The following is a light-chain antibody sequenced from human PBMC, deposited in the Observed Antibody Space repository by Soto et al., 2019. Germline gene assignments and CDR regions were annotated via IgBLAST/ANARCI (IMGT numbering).Light chain of an antibody. CDR1: NSNIGAGSG. V-gene: IGLV1-40*01. CDR3: QSFDSSLTGLI. Sequence: QSVLTQPPSVTGAPGQRVTISCTGINSNIGAGSGVNWYQQFPDKAPKLLIYANTHRPSGVPDRFSGSTSATSASLAITGLQTQDEADYYCQSFDSSLTGLIFGGGTKLTVL. CDR2: ANT. J-gene: IGLJ2*01.